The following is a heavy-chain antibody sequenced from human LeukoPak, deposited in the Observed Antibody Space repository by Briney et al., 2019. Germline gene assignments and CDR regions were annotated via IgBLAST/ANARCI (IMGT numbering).Heavy chain of an antibody. V-gene: IGHV4-31*03. D-gene: IGHD3-10*01. CDR3: ARGFTMVRGVMSADFDY. J-gene: IGHJ4*02. Sequence: PSQTLSLTCTVSGGSISSGGYCWSWLRQHPGKGLEWIVYIYYSGSTYYNPSLKSRVTISVDTSKNQFSLKLSSVTAADTAVYYCARGFTMVRGVMSADFDYWGQGTLVTVSS. CDR1: GGSISSGGYC. CDR2: IYYSGST.